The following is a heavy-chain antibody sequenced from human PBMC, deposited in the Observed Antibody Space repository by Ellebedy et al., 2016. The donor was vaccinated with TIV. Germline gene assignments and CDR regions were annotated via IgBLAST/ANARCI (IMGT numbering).Heavy chain of an antibody. V-gene: IGHV3-53*01. CDR3: ASTGREQVDY. CDR2: IYSGGST. Sequence: GESLKISCAASGFTVSSNYMSWVRQAPGKGLEWVSVIYSGGSTYYAASLKGRFTISRDNSKNTLYLQMNSLRAADTAVYYCASTGREQVDYWGQGTLVTVSS. D-gene: IGHD3-10*01. J-gene: IGHJ4*02. CDR1: GFTVSSNY.